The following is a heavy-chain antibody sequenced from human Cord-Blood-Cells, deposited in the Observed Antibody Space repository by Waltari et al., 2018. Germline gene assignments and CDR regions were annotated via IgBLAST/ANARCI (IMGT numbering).Heavy chain of an antibody. CDR2: IYYSGST. J-gene: IGHJ5*02. Sequence: QLQLQESGPGLVKPSETLSLTCTVSGGSISSSSYYWGWIRQPPGKGVEWIVSIYYSGSTYSNPSLKSRITISVDPSKNQFSLKLSSVTAADTAVYYCARGRMFGVVIEGWFDPWGQGTLVTVSS. D-gene: IGHD3-3*01. CDR3: ARGRMFGVVIEGWFDP. CDR1: GGSISSSSYY. V-gene: IGHV4-39*01.